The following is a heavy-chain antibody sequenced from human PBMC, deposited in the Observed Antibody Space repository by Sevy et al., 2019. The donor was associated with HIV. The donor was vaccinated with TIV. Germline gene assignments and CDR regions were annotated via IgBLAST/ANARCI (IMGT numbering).Heavy chain of an antibody. CDR1: GFTFSSYS. CDR2: ISSSSSTI. Sequence: GGSLRLSCAASGFTFSSYSMNWVRQAPGKGLEWVSYISSSSSTIYYADSVKGRFTISRDNAKNSPYLQMNSLRDEDTAVYYCARDSVRYSYGYNYYYGMDVWGQGTTVTVSS. CDR3: ARDSVRYSYGYNYYYGMDV. J-gene: IGHJ6*02. D-gene: IGHD5-18*01. V-gene: IGHV3-48*02.